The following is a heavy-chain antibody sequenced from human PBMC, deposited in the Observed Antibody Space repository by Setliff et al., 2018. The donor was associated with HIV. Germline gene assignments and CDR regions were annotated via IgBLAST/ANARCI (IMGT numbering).Heavy chain of an antibody. Sequence: GGSLRLSWAASGFTFSSYSMNWVCQAPGKGLEWVSSISSSGTTIYYADSVKGRFTIASDNAKNSLYLQMNSLRADDTAVYYCARPNYYDSSGSFDYWGQGTLVTVSS. V-gene: IGHV3-21*06. J-gene: IGHJ4*02. CDR3: ARPNYYDSSGSFDY. CDR2: ISSSGTTI. D-gene: IGHD3-22*01. CDR1: GFTFSSYS.